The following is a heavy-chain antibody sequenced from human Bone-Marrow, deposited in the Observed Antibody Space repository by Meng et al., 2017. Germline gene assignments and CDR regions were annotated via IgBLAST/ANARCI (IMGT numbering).Heavy chain of an antibody. J-gene: IGHJ5*02. V-gene: IGHV1-2*02. CDR3: AREGGPDKWFDP. D-gene: IGHD2-15*01. Sequence: QGQLVQSGAEVKKPGASVTVSCKASGYTFTGYYIHWVRHAPGQGLEWMGWLNPNGGGTYYAQQFQGRVTMTRDTSINTAYLELSRLTSADTAVYYCAREGGPDKWFDPWGQGTLVTVSS. CDR2: LNPNGGGT. CDR1: GYTFTGYY.